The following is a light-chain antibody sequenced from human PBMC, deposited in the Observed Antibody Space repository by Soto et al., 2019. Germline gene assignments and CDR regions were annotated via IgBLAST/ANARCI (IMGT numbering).Light chain of an antibody. J-gene: IGKJ1*01. V-gene: IGKV4-1*01. CDR2: WAS. CDR1: QSVFSSANSNNY. CDR3: QHYYSAPRT. Sequence: DIVMTQSPDSLAVSLGERATINCKSSQSVFSSANSNNYLAWLQQKPGQPPKVLIYWASTRKSGVPDRFSGSGSGTDFTLTISRLQAEDVAVYYCQHYYSAPRTVGQGTKVDSK.